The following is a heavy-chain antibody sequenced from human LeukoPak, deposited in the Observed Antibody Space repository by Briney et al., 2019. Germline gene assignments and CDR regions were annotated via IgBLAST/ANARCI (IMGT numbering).Heavy chain of an antibody. CDR2: ISAYNGNT. Sequence: ASVKVSCKASGYTFTSYGISWVRQAPGQGLEWMGWISAYNGNTNYAQKLQGRVTITRDTSASTAYMELSSLRSEDTAVYYCARVYYDILTGYSPLYYWGQGTLVTVSS. CDR3: ARVYYDILTGYSPLYY. D-gene: IGHD3-9*01. J-gene: IGHJ4*02. V-gene: IGHV1-18*01. CDR1: GYTFTSYG.